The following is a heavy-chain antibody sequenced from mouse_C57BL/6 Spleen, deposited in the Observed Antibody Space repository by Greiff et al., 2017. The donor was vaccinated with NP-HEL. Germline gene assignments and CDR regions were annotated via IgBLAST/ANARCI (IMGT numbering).Heavy chain of an antibody. CDR3: ARNSVSYDYDGFAY. V-gene: IGHV2-2*01. Sequence: VQLVESGPGLVQPSQSLSITCTVSGFSLTSYGVHWVRQSPGKGLEWLGVIWSGGSTDYNAAFISRLSISKDNSKSQVFFKMNSLQADDTAIYYCARNSVSYDYDGFAYWGQGTLVTVSA. CDR2: IWSGGST. J-gene: IGHJ3*01. D-gene: IGHD2-4*01. CDR1: GFSLTSYG.